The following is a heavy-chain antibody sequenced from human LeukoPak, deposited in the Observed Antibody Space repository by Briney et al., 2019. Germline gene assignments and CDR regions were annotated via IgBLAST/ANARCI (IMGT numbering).Heavy chain of an antibody. CDR2: IYISGST. CDR3: ARVGDTYSSGWSYNWFDP. CDR1: GGSISSYY. Sequence: PSETLSLTCTVSGGSISSYYWSWIRQPAGKGLEWIGRIYISGSTNYNPSLKSRVTMSVDTSKNQFSLKLSSVTAADTAVYYCARVGDTYSSGWSYNWFDPWGQGTLVTVSS. D-gene: IGHD6-19*01. V-gene: IGHV4-4*07. J-gene: IGHJ5*02.